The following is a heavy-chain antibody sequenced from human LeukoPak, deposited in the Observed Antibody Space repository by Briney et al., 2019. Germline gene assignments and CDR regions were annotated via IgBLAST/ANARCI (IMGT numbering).Heavy chain of an antibody. J-gene: IGHJ4*02. D-gene: IGHD5-24*01. CDR2: IYYSGST. V-gene: IGHV4-59*01. CDR1: GGSISSYY. Sequence: SETLSLTCTVSGGSISSYYWSWIRQPPGKGLEWIGYIYYSGSTDYNPSLKSRVTISVDTSKNQFSLKLSSVTAADTAVYYCAREGRDGYNFPDYWGQGTLVTVSS. CDR3: AREGRDGYNFPDY.